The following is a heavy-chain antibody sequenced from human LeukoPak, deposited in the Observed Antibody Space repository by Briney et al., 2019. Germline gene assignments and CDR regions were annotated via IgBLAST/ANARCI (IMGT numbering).Heavy chain of an antibody. J-gene: IGHJ4*02. CDR3: AKDWDMAPGY. D-gene: IGHD2-15*01. CDR2: INRGGGGT. Sequence: PGGSLRLSCAASGFTFTTFTMNWVRRAPGKGLEWVSAINRGGGGTYYADFVKGRFTISRDNSENTLYLQMNSLRAEDTATYYCAKDWDMAPGYWGQGTLVTVSS. V-gene: IGHV3-23*01. CDR1: GFTFTTFT.